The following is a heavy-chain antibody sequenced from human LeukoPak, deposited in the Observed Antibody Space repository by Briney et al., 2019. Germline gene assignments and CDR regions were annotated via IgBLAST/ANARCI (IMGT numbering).Heavy chain of an antibody. Sequence: GGSLRLSCAASGLTFSSYGMHWVRQAPGKGLEWVAFIRYDGSNKYYADSVKGRFTISRDNSKNTLYLQMNSLRAEDTAVYYCAKSTMVRGVISYAGYYGMDVWGQGTTVTVSS. J-gene: IGHJ6*02. D-gene: IGHD3-10*01. V-gene: IGHV3-30*02. CDR1: GLTFSSYG. CDR3: AKSTMVRGVISYAGYYGMDV. CDR2: IRYDGSNK.